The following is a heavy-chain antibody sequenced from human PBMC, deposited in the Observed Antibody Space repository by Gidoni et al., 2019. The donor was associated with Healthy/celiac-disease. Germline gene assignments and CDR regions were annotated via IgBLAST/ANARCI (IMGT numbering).Heavy chain of an antibody. CDR3: AKDWSAYYYDST. D-gene: IGHD3-22*01. Sequence: QVQLVASGGVVVQPGRSLRLSCAASGFTFSSYGMHWVRQAPGKGLEWVAVISYDGSNKYYADSVKGRFTISRDNSKNTLYLQMNSLRAEDTAVYYCAKDWSAYYYDSTWGQGTLVTVSS. J-gene: IGHJ5*02. V-gene: IGHV3-30*18. CDR1: GFTFSSYG. CDR2: ISYDGSNK.